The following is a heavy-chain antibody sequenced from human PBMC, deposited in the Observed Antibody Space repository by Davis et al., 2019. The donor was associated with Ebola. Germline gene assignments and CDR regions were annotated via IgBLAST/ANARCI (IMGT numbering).Heavy chain of an antibody. D-gene: IGHD3-3*01. CDR3: ATYDFWNHNWFDP. CDR2: IIPILGTA. J-gene: IGHJ5*02. Sequence: SSVHVSFKASGYIFTSYGISGLRQPRARGREWVGGIIPILGTANYAQKFQGRVTITADKSTSTADMELSSLRTEETAVYYCATYDFWNHNWFDPWGQGTLVTVSS. CDR1: GYIFTSYG. V-gene: IGHV1-69*06.